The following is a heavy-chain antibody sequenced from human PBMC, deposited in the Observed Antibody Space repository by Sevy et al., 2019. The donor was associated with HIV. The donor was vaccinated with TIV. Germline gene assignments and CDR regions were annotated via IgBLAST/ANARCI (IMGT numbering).Heavy chain of an antibody. J-gene: IGHJ4*02. Sequence: GGSLRLSCAASGFTVSSSYMTWVRQPPGKGLEWVSVIYSGGSTYYADSVKGRFTISRDDSKNTLYLQMNSLKTEDTAVYYCTTDPPGFSRDYWGQGTLVTVSS. CDR1: GFTVSSSY. V-gene: IGHV3-53*01. CDR3: TTDPPGFSRDY. D-gene: IGHD3-10*01. CDR2: IYSGGST.